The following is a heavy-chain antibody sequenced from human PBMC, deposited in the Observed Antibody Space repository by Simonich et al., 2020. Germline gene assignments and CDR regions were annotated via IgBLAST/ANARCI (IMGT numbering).Heavy chain of an antibody. CDR3: ARHYYDSSGYFDY. D-gene: IGHD3-22*01. V-gene: IGHV4-39*01. J-gene: IGHJ4*02. Sequence: QLQLQESGPGLVKPSEPLSLPCTVSGGSISSSSYYWGWIRQPPGKGLEWIGSIYYSGRTYYNPSIKSRVTISVDTSKNQFSLKLSSVTAADTAVYYCARHYYDSSGYFDYWGQGTLVTVSS. CDR1: GGSISSSSYY. CDR2: IYYSGRT.